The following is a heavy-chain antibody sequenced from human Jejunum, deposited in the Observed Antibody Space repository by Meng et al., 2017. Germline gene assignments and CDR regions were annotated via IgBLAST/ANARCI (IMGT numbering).Heavy chain of an antibody. Sequence: GESLKISCAASGFIFSNYAMIWVRQAPGKGLEWVSAISGTRGFTYDADSVKGRFTISRDKSKNTLYLQMNSLRAEDTAVYYCAKVQGPFKSDGWTYEPFNIWGQGTMVTVSS. CDR2: ISGTRGFT. J-gene: IGHJ3*02. CDR3: AKVQGPFKSDGWTYEPFNI. CDR1: GFIFSNYA. D-gene: IGHD5-24*01. V-gene: IGHV3-23*01.